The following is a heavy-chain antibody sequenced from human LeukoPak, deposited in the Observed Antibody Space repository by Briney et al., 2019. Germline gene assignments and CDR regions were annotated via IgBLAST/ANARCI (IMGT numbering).Heavy chain of an antibody. D-gene: IGHD6-13*01. J-gene: IGHJ6*03. Sequence: GGSLRLSCAASGFTFSSYAMHWVRQAPGKGLEYVSAISSNGGSTYYANSVKGRFTISRDNSKNTLYLQMGSLRAEDMAVYYCARVNGIAAAGTYYYYMDVWGKGTTVTVSS. CDR3: ARVNGIAAAGTYYYYMDV. V-gene: IGHV3-64*01. CDR2: ISSNGGST. CDR1: GFTFSSYA.